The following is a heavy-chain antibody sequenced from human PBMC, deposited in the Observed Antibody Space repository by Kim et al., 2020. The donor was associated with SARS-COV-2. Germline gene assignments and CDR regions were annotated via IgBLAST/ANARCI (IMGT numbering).Heavy chain of an antibody. D-gene: IGHD2-15*01. V-gene: IGHV4-39*01. CDR3: ARFAPYCSGGSCYSVRSDAFDI. Sequence: SETLSLTCTVSGGSISSSSYYWGWIRQPPGKGLEWIGSIYYSGSTYYNPSLKSRVTISVDTSKNQFSLKLSSVTAADTAVYYCARFAPYCSGGSCYSVRSDAFDIWGQGTMVTVSS. J-gene: IGHJ3*02. CDR2: IYYSGST. CDR1: GGSISSSSYY.